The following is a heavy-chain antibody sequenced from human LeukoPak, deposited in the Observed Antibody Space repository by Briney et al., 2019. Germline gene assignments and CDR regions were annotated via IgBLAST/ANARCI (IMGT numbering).Heavy chain of an antibody. J-gene: IGHJ4*02. V-gene: IGHV3-23*01. CDR3: AKSLSGYYRFDD. CDR2: IGGSGGPT. Sequence: PGGSLRLSCAASGFTFSNAWMNWVRQAPGKGLEWVSGIGGSGGPTYYADSVKGRFTFSRDSSKNTLYLQMSSLRAEDTAVYYCAKSLSGYYRFDDWGQGTLVTVSS. CDR1: GFTFSNAW. D-gene: IGHD3-9*01.